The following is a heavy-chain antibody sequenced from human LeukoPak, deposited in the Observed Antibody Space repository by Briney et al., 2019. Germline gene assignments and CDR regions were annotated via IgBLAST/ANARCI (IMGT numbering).Heavy chain of an antibody. CDR3: AKGIHQGKGSTLWFGELFSPHFDY. D-gene: IGHD3-10*01. V-gene: IGHV3-30*18. J-gene: IGHJ4*02. Sequence: PGGSLRLSCAAPGFTFSSYGMHWVRQAPGKGLEWVAVISYDGSNKYYADSVKGRFTISRDNSKNTLYLQMNSLRAEDTAVYYCAKGIHQGKGSTLWFGELFSPHFDYWGQGTLVTVSS. CDR2: ISYDGSNK. CDR1: GFTFSSYG.